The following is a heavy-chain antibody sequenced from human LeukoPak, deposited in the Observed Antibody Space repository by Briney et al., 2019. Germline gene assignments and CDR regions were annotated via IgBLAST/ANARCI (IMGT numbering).Heavy chain of an antibody. J-gene: IGHJ4*02. Sequence: GSLRLSCAASGFTFSSYSMNWVRQAPGKGLEWVSSISSSSSYIYYADSVKGRFTISRDNAKNSLYLQMNSLRAEDTAVYYCARLQEDSSGYPDYWGQGTLVTVSS. D-gene: IGHD3-22*01. V-gene: IGHV3-21*01. CDR3: ARLQEDSSGYPDY. CDR1: GFTFSSYS. CDR2: ISSSSSYI.